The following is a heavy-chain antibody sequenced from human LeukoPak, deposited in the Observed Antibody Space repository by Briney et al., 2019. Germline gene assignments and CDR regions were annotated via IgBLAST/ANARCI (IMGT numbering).Heavy chain of an antibody. Sequence: GGSLRLSCAASGFTFSAYGMHWVRQAPGKGLEWVAFIRLDGVTTYHADSVKGRFTISRDNSKNTLYLQMNSLRTEDTAMYYCAKGYDTRHWGQGTLVIVSS. D-gene: IGHD3-9*01. V-gene: IGHV3-30*02. CDR3: AKGYDTRH. CDR2: IRLDGVTT. J-gene: IGHJ1*01. CDR1: GFTFSAYG.